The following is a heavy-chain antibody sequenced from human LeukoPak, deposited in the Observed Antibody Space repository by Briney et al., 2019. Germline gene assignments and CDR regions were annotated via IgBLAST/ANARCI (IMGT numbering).Heavy chain of an antibody. CDR1: GDSVSRNSAA. D-gene: IGHD5-24*01. J-gene: IGHJ5*02. Sequence: SQTLSLTCAISGDSVSRNSAAWNWIRQATWRGLEWLGRTYYRPKWYNDYVVSVESRITINPDTSKNQFSLQLNSVTPEDTAVYYCARADGDRDGYNFWFDPWGQGTLVTVSS. CDR2: TYYRPKWYN. V-gene: IGHV6-1*01. CDR3: ARADGDRDGYNFWFDP.